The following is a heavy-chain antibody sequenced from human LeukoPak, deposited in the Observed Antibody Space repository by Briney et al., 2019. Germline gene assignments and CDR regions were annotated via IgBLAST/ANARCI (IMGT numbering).Heavy chain of an antibody. D-gene: IGHD2-2*01. V-gene: IGHV3-48*01. J-gene: IGHJ3*01. CDR3: ARDGGYCSSTNCYLGV. CDR2: ISSSSSTI. Sequence: PGGSLRLSCAASGYTFSSYSMNWVRQAPGKGLKWVSYISSSSSTIYYADSVKGRFTISRDNAKNSLYLQMNSLRAEDTAVYYCARDGGYCSSTNCYLGVWGQGTMVTVSS. CDR1: GYTFSSYS.